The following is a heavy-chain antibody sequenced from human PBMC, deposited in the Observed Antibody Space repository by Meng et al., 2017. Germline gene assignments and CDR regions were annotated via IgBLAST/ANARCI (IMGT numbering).Heavy chain of an antibody. CDR2: ISSSSSYI. D-gene: IGHD3-22*01. Sequence: GGSLRLSCAASGFTFSSYSMNWVRQAPGKGLEWVSSISSSSSYIYYADSVKGRFTISRDNAKNSLYLQMNSLRAEDTAVYYCARDGARDSSGYGIDYWGQGTTVTVSS. CDR3: ARDGARDSSGYGIDY. J-gene: IGHJ4*03. V-gene: IGHV3-21*01. CDR1: GFTFSSYS.